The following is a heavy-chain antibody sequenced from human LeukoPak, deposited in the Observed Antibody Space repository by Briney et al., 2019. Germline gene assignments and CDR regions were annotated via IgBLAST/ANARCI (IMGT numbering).Heavy chain of an antibody. Sequence: GESLKISCKGSGYSFTSYWIGWVRQMPGKGLEWMGIIYPGDSDTRYSLSFQGQVTISADKSISTAYLQWSSLKASDTAMYYCARLTCATASCYYGMDVWGQGTTVTVSS. J-gene: IGHJ6*02. CDR2: IYPGDSDT. V-gene: IGHV5-51*01. CDR1: GYSFTSYW. D-gene: IGHD2-15*01. CDR3: ARLTCATASCYYGMDV.